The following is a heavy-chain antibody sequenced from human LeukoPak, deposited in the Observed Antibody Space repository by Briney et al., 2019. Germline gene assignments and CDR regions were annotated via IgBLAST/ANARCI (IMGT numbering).Heavy chain of an antibody. CDR3: AKANIAAAGFDY. CDR2: ISWNSGSI. D-gene: IGHD6-13*01. V-gene: IGHV3-9*01. CDR1: GFTFDDYA. J-gene: IGHJ4*02. Sequence: PGGSLRLSCAASGFTFDDYAMHWVRQAPGKGLEWVSGISWNSGSIGHADSVKGRFTISRDNAKNSLYLQMNSLRAEDTALYYCAKANIAAAGFDYWGQGTLVTVSS.